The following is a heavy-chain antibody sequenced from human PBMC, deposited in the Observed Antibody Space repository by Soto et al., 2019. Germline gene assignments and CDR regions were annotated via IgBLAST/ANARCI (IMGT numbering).Heavy chain of an antibody. CDR3: ARDAYYGSGSYAY. V-gene: IGHV3-23*01. D-gene: IGHD3-10*01. CDR1: GFTFSSYA. Sequence: EVQLLESGGGLVHPGGSLRLSCAVSGFTFSSYAMNWVRQAPGKGLEWVSAISGSGSSTYYADSVKGRFTISRDDSKNTLYLQMDSLRAEDTAVYYCARDAYYGSGSYAYWGQGTLVTVSS. J-gene: IGHJ4*02. CDR2: ISGSGSST.